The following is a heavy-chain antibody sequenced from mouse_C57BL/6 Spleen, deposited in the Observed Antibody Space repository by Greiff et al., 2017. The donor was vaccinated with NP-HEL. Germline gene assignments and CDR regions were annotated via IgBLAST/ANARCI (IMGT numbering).Heavy chain of an antibody. D-gene: IGHD2-4*01. CDR3: VRVEDYDYDVGHAMDY. CDR1: GFSFNTYA. Sequence: EVHLVESGGGLVQPKGSLKLSCAASGFSFNTYAMNWVRQAPGKGLEWVARIRSKSNNYATYYADSVKDRFTISRDDSESMLYLQMNNLKTEDTAMYYCVRVEDYDYDVGHAMDYWGQGTSVTVSS. J-gene: IGHJ4*01. V-gene: IGHV10-1*01. CDR2: IRSKSNNYAT.